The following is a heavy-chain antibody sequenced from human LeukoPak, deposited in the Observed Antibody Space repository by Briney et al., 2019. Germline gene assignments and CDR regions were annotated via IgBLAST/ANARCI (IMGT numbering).Heavy chain of an antibody. CDR2: ISGSGGST. CDR3: AKDREVGYYYGSGSYGDLDY. Sequence: QTGRSLRLSCAASGFTFSSYAMSWVRQAPGKGLEWVSAISGSGGSTYYADSVKGRFTISRDNSKNTLYLQMNSLRAEDTAVYYCAKDREVGYYYGSGSYGDLDYWGQGTLVTVSS. D-gene: IGHD3-10*01. CDR1: GFTFSSYA. V-gene: IGHV3-23*01. J-gene: IGHJ4*02.